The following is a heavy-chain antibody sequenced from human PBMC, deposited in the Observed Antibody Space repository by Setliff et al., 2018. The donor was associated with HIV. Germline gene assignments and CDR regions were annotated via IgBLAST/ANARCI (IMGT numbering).Heavy chain of an antibody. CDR2: IEHSGST. D-gene: IGHD2-15*01. J-gene: IGHJ3*02. Sequence: LSCAASGFTFSDCSMNWVRQAPGKGLEWIGEIEHSGSTNYNPSLKSRVTISLDTSRNQFSLKLGSVTAADTAMYYCAREHCSGGSCNGFDIWGQGTMVTVSS. V-gene: IGHV4-34*01. CDR3: AREHCSGGSCNGFDI. CDR1: GFTFSDCS.